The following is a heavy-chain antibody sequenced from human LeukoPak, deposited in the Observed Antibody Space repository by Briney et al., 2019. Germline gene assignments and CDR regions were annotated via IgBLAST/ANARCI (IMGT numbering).Heavy chain of an antibody. CDR3: ARVSDYYDSRGGFDY. CDR2: INHSGST. J-gene: IGHJ4*02. CDR1: GGSFSGYY. D-gene: IGHD3-22*01. Sequence: SETLSLTCAVYGGSFSGYYWSWIRQPPGKGLEWIGEINHSGSTNYNPSLKSRVTISVDTSKNQFSLKLSSVTAADTAVYYCARVSDYYDSRGGFDYWGQGTLVTVSS. V-gene: IGHV4-34*01.